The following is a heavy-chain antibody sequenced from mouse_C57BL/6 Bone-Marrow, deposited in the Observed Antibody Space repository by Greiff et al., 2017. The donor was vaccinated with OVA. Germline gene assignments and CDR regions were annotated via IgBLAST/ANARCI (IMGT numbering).Heavy chain of an antibody. CDR2: IYPGDGDT. D-gene: IGHD2-3*01. CDR1: GYAFSSSW. Sequence: VQLVESGPELVKPGASVKISCKASGYAFSSSWMNWVKQRPGKGLEWIGRIYPGDGDTNYNGKFKGTATLTADKSSSTAYMQLSSLTSEDSAVYFCARHEDGYYASYFDYWGQGTTLTVSS. J-gene: IGHJ2*01. CDR3: ARHEDGYYASYFDY. V-gene: IGHV1-82*01.